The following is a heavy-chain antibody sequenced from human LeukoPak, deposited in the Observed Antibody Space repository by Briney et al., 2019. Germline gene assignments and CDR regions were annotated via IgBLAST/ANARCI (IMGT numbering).Heavy chain of an antibody. J-gene: IGHJ4*02. CDR1: GFTFSSYN. CDR3: ARSTSVNYDSSGYSALDY. D-gene: IGHD3-22*01. V-gene: IGHV3-21*06. Sequence: GGSLRLSCAASGFTFSSYNINWVRQAPGKGLEWVSSISSSSSYIYYADSVKGRFTISRDNAKNSLYLQMNSLRAEDTAVYYCARSTSVNYDSSGYSALDYWGQGTLVTVSS. CDR2: ISSSSSYI.